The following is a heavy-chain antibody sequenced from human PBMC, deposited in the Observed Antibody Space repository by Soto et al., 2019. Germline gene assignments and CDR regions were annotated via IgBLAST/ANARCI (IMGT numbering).Heavy chain of an antibody. CDR3: AREVNFLRQYGMDV. CDR1: GFTFSSYS. V-gene: IGHV3-21*01. D-gene: IGHD5-12*01. CDR2: ISSSSSYI. Sequence: GGSLRLSCAASGFTFSSYSMNWVRQAPGKGLEWVSSISSSSSYIYYADSVKGRFTISRDNAKNSLYLQMNSLRAEDTAVYYCAREVNFLRQYGMDVWGQGTTVTVSS. J-gene: IGHJ6*02.